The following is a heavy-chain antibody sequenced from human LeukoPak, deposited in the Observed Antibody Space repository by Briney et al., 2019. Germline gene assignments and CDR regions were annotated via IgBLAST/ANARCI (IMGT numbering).Heavy chain of an antibody. CDR1: GFTVSSNY. CDR3: ARVYGVNFDY. CDR2: IYSGGST. Sequence: GGSLRLSCAASGFTVSSNYMTWVRQAPGKGLEWVSVIYSGGSTYYADSVKGRFTISRDNSKNTLYLQMNSLRPEDTAVYYCARVYGVNFDYWGRGTLVTVSS. D-gene: IGHD4-17*01. V-gene: IGHV3-53*01. J-gene: IGHJ4*02.